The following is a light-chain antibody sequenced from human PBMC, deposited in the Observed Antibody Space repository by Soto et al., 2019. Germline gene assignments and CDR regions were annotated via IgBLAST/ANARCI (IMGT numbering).Light chain of an antibody. V-gene: IGKV1-39*01. CDR1: QSISTY. Sequence: DIQMTQSPSSLSASVGDRVTITCRASQSISTYLHWYQQKPGKAPNLLIYAASTLQSGVPSRFSGSGSGTDFTLTISSLQPEDFAMYYCQQYDGSPLTFGPGTKVDIK. J-gene: IGKJ3*01. CDR3: QQYDGSPLT. CDR2: AAS.